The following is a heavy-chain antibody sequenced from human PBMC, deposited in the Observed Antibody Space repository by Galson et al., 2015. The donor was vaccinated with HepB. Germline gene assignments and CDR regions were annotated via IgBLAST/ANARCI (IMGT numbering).Heavy chain of an antibody. CDR3: ARRGPTGTLDY. V-gene: IGHV6-1*01. J-gene: IGHJ4*02. CDR2: TYYRSKWYN. D-gene: IGHD1-1*01. Sequence: CAISGDSVSSNSGTWNWIRQSPLRGLEWLGRTYYRSKWYNDYAVSVKSRISINPDTSKNQFSLQLNSVTPEDTAVYYCARRGPTGTLDYWGQGTLVTVSS. CDR1: GDSVSSNSGT.